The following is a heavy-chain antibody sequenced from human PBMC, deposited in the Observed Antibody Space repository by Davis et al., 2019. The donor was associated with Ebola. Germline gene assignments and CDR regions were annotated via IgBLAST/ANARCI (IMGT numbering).Heavy chain of an antibody. CDR2: IYYSGST. CDR3: ARRNGVRGLTAGYYYGMDV. CDR1: GGSIRSSSYY. Sequence: MPSETLSLTCTVSGGSIRSSSYYWGWIRQPPGKGLELIGSIYYSGSTYYNPSLKSRVTISVDTSKNQFSLKLSSVTAADTAVYYCARRNGVRGLTAGYYYGMDVWGQGTTVTVSS. V-gene: IGHV4-39*07. D-gene: IGHD3-10*01. J-gene: IGHJ6*02.